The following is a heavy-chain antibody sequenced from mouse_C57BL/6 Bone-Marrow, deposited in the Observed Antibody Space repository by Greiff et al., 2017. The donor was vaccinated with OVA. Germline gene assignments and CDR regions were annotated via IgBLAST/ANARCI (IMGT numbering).Heavy chain of an antibody. CDR1: GFTFSSYA. CDR3: ARVALGAMDY. V-gene: IGHV5-4*03. Sequence: EVKVEESGGGLVKPGGSLKLSCAASGFTFSSYAMSWVRQTPEKRLEWVATISDGGSYTYYPDNVKGRFTISRDNAKNNLYLQMSHLKSEDTAMYYCARVALGAMDYWGQGTSVTVSS. D-gene: IGHD3-1*01. CDR2: ISDGGSYT. J-gene: IGHJ4*01.